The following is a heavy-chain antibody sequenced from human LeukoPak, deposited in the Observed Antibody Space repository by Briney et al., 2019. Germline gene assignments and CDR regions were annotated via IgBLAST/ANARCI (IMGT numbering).Heavy chain of an antibody. V-gene: IGHV3-48*01. CDR3: ASGSRRFDY. CDR2: ISSSSTNI. D-gene: IGHD5-12*01. CDR1: GFTFSSYA. J-gene: IGHJ4*02. Sequence: GGSLRLSCAASGFTFSSYAMNWVRQAPGKGLEWVSYISSSSTNIYYADSVKGRFTISRDNAKNSLCLQMNSLRAEDTAVYYCASGSRRFDYWGQGTLVTVSS.